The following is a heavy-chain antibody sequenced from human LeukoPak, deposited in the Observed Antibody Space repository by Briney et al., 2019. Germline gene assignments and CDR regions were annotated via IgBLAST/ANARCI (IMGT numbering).Heavy chain of an antibody. Sequence: GGSLRLSCAASGFTFSSYGMHWVRQAPGKGLEWVAVIWYDGSNKYYADSVKGRFTISRDNSKNTLYLQMNSLRAEDTAVYYCARDLEGYSYGSPFDYWGQGTLVTVSS. V-gene: IGHV3-33*01. CDR1: GFTFSSYG. CDR3: ARDLEGYSYGSPFDY. J-gene: IGHJ4*02. D-gene: IGHD5-18*01. CDR2: IWYDGSNK.